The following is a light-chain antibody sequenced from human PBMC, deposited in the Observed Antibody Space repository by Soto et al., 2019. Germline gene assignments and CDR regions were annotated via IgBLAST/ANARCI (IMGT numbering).Light chain of an antibody. CDR2: WAS. V-gene: IGKV4-1*01. Sequence: DIVMTQSPDSLAVSLGERATINCKSSQSVLYSSNNKNYLAWYQQKPGQPPKLLIYWASTRESGVPDRFSGSGSGTDFTLTISSLQAEDVAGYYCQQYYSTPPTFGQGTKVELK. CDR3: QQYYSTPPT. CDR1: QSVLYSSNNKNY. J-gene: IGKJ1*01.